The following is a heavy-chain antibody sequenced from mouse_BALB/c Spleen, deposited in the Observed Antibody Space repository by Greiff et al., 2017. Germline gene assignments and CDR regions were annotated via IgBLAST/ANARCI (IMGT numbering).Heavy chain of an antibody. CDR2: INSNGGST. CDR3: ARRYSSGYVEYAMDY. Sequence: EVMLVESGGGLVKLGGSLKLSCAASGFTFSSYYMSWVRQTPEKRLELVAAINSNGGSTYYPDTVKGRFTISRDNAKNTLYLQMSSLKSEDTALYYCARRYSSGYVEYAMDYWGQGTSVTVSS. V-gene: IGHV5-6-2*01. D-gene: IGHD3-1*01. CDR1: GFTFSSYY. J-gene: IGHJ4*01.